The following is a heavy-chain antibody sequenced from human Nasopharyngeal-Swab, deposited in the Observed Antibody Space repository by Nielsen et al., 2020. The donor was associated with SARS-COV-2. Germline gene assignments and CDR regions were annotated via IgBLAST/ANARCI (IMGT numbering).Heavy chain of an antibody. V-gene: IGHV3-23*03. CDR1: GFTFSSYA. J-gene: IGHJ6*02. Sequence: GRSLKISCAASGFTFSSYAMSWVRQAPGKGLEWVSVIYSGGSSTYYADSVKGRFTISRDNSKNTLYLQMNSLRAEDTAVYYCAKGDYGMDVWGQGTTVTVSS. CDR2: IYSGGSST. CDR3: AKGDYGMDV.